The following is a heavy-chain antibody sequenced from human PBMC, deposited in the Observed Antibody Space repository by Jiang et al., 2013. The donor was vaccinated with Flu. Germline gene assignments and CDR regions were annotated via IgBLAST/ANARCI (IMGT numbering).Heavy chain of an antibody. D-gene: IGHD3-22*01. CDR1: GSYY. CDR3: ARTPHYYDSSGPV. J-gene: IGHJ4*02. CDR2: LLQWEH. Sequence: GSYYWRLDPAAPREGTGVDWVYLLQWEHQLQPSLKSRVTISVDTSKNQFSLKLSSVTAADTAVYYCARTPHYYDSSGPVWGQGTLVTVSS. V-gene: IGHV4-61*01.